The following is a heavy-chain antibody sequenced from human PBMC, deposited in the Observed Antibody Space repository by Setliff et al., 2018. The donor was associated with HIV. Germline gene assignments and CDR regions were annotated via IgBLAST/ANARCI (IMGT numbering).Heavy chain of an antibody. J-gene: IGHJ4*02. D-gene: IGHD3-16*01. CDR3: ARDWDIWDYFDY. CDR2: INAGNGNT. CDR1: GYTFTQYP. V-gene: IGHV1-3*01. Sequence: ASVKVSCKASGYTFTQYPMHWVRQAPGQRLEWMGWINAGNGNTKYSQKFQGRVTITRDTSTNTTYMDLRSLTSDDTAVYFCARDWDIWDYFDYWGQGTLVTVSS.